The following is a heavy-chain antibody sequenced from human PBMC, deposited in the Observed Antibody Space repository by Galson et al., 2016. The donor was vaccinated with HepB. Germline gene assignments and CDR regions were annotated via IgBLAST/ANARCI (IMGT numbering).Heavy chain of an antibody. Sequence: SVKVSCKASGYSFTTYAMHWVRQAPGQRLEWMALINTGNGNTKYSQKFQGRVTITRDTSASTVYMELSSLRSEDTAIYYCARDYRVGTYGVYFMDVWAQGTTVTVSS. V-gene: IGHV1-3*04. CDR1: GYSFTTYA. CDR3: ARDYRVGTYGVYFMDV. CDR2: INTGNGNT. J-gene: IGHJ6*02. D-gene: IGHD1-26*01.